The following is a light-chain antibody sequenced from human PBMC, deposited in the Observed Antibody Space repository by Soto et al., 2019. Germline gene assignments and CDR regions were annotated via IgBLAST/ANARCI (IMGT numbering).Light chain of an antibody. CDR3: QHYNNWPPAWT. V-gene: IGKV3-15*01. J-gene: IGKJ1*01. CDR1: QSVRNN. Sequence: EIVMTQSPATLSVSPGERATLSCRASQSVRNNLAWYQRKPGQAPRLLIYGASTRATGIPARFSGSGSGTEFTLTISSLQSEDFALYYCQHYNNWPPAWTFGQGTKVDIK. CDR2: GAS.